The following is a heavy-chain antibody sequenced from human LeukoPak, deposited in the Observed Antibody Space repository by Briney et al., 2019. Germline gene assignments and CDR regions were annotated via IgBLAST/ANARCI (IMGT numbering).Heavy chain of an antibody. CDR2: IYYSGST. CDR1: GGSISSYY. J-gene: IGHJ6*02. CDR3: ARGGQTGTTYYYGMDV. V-gene: IGHV4-59*01. Sequence: SETLSLTCTVSGGSISSYYWSWIRQPPGKGLEWIGYIYYSGSTNYNPSLKSRVTISVDTSKNQFSLKLSSVTAADTAVYYCARGGQTGTTYYYGMDVWGQGTTVTVSS. D-gene: IGHD1-1*01.